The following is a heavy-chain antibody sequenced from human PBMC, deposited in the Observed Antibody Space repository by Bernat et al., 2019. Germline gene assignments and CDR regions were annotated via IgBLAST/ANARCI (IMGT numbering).Heavy chain of an antibody. V-gene: IGHV3-74*01. CDR2: INSDGSII. J-gene: IGHJ4*02. CDR3: ARAGSYRFDY. Sequence: EVQLVESGGGLVQPGGSLRLSCVASGFTFSTSWVHWVRQAPGKGLVWVSRINSDGSIIDYADSVKGRFTISRDNGKNTLYLQLNSLTVDDTAVYYCARAGSYRFDYWGQGTLVTVSS. CDR1: GFTFSTSW. D-gene: IGHD1-26*01.